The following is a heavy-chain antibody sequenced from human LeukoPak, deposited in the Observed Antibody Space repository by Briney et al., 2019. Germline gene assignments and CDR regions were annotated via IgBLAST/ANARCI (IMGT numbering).Heavy chain of an antibody. V-gene: IGHV3-74*01. D-gene: IGHD4-23*01. CDR1: GFTFSSYW. CDR2: IDRDGSRI. J-gene: IGHJ4*02. CDR3: VRGNDYGGPHY. Sequence: GGPLRLSCAVSGFTFSSYWMHWVRQAPGKGLVWVSRIDRDGSRINYADSVKGRFTISRDNGKNTLFLQMNSLRAEDAAVYYCVRGNDYGGPHYWGQGTLVTVSS.